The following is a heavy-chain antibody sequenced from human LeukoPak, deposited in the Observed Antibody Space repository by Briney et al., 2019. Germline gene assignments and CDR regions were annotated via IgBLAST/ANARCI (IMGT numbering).Heavy chain of an antibody. CDR2: ISSSSTYI. J-gene: IGHJ4*02. V-gene: IGHV3-21*01. Sequence: GGSLRLSCAPSVYTFSRYTVNWVRQAPGKGLEWVSSISSSSTYIYYADSVKGRFTISRDNAKNSLYLQMNSLRAEDTAVYYCASSLSGYSYGPPCDYWGQGTLVTVSS. CDR1: VYTFSRYT. D-gene: IGHD5-18*01. CDR3: ASSLSGYSYGPPCDY.